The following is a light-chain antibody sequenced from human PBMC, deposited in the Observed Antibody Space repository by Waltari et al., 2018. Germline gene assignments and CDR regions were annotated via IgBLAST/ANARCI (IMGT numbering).Light chain of an antibody. J-gene: IGKJ2*01. CDR1: HKVRRN. CDR2: RAS. Sequence: AHHKVRRNVLWYRQKRGRGHRLLIYRASARASSIPARVRGSASGTKCTLTISSVQSEDFAVYYCRQYNNWRRRTFGQWTKVEIK. V-gene: IGKV3-15*01. CDR3: RQYNNWRRRT.